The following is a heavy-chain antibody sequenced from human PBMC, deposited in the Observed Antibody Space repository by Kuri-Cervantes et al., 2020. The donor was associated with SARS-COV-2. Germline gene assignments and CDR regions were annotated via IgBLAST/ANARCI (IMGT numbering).Heavy chain of an antibody. Sequence: GESLKISCAASGFTFSSYGMHWVRQAPGKGLEWVAVIWYDGSNKYYADSEKGRFTISRDNSRNTLYLQMNSLRAEDTAVYYCARAEKRTIFGVVNYYYGMDVWGQGTTVTVSS. J-gene: IGHJ6*02. D-gene: IGHD3-3*01. CDR3: ARAEKRTIFGVVNYYYGMDV. CDR2: IWYDGSNK. V-gene: IGHV3-33*08. CDR1: GFTFSSYG.